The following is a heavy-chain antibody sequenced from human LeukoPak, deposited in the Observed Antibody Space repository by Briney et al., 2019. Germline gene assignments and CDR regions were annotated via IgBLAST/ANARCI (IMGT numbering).Heavy chain of an antibody. CDR1: GFTFSSYS. CDR2: ISSSSSYI. CDR3: ASSNSPYDDY. D-gene: IGHD6-13*01. J-gene: IGHJ4*02. Sequence: GGSLRLSCAASGFTFSSYSMNWVRQAPGKGLEWVSSISSSSSYIYYADSVKGRFTISRDNAKNSLYLQMNSLRAEDTAVYYCASSNSPYDDYWAQGTLVTVSS. V-gene: IGHV3-21*01.